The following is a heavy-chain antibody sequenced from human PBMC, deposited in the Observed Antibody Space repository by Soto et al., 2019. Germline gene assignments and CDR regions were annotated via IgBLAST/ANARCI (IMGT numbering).Heavy chain of an antibody. CDR1: GFTFSSYG. V-gene: IGHV3-33*06. Sequence: GGSLRLSCAASGFTFSSYGMHWVRQAPGKGLEWVAVIWYDGSNKYYPDSVKGRFTISRDNSKNTLYLQMNSLRAEDTAVYYCAKDLYVQPPSGWFDPWGQGTVVTAPQ. CDR3: AKDLYVQPPSGWFDP. J-gene: IGHJ5*02. D-gene: IGHD1-26*01. CDR2: IWYDGSNK.